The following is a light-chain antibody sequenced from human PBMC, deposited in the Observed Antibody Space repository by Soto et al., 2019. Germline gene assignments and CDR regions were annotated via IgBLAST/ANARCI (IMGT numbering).Light chain of an antibody. CDR3: QQRSSWPPT. V-gene: IGKV3-11*01. J-gene: IGKJ5*01. Sequence: ETVLTQSPATLSLSPLEIATLSFRASESVGSFLAWYRQKPGQAPRLLIFDASNRATGIPVRFSGSGSGTDFTLTISSLEPEDFAVYYCQQRSSWPPTFGQGTRLEIK. CDR2: DAS. CDR1: ESVGSF.